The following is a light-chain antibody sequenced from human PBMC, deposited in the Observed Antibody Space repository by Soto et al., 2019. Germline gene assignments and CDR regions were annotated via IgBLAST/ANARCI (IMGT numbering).Light chain of an antibody. J-gene: IGKJ5*01. Sequence: DIHMTQSRSSLSASVGDRVTITCRASQSISSYLNWYQQKPGKAPKLLIYAASSLQSGVPSRFSGSGSGTDFTLTISSLQPEDFATYYCQQSYSTPPITFGQGTRLEIK. CDR2: AAS. V-gene: IGKV1-39*01. CDR3: QQSYSTPPIT. CDR1: QSISSY.